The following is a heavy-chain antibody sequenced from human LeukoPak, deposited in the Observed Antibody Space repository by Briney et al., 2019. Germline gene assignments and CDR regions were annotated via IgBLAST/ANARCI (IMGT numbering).Heavy chain of an antibody. CDR2: IWYDGSNQ. D-gene: IGHD5-18*01. J-gene: IGHJ4*02. Sequence: GGSLRLSCAASGFTFSSYGMHWVRQAPGKGLEWVAIIWYDGSNQYYADSVKGRFTISRDSSKNTLYLQMNSLRAEDTAMYYCARDPSKYTYEPPFDYWGQGTLVTVSS. CDR3: ARDPSKYTYEPPFDY. V-gene: IGHV3-33*01. CDR1: GFTFSSYG.